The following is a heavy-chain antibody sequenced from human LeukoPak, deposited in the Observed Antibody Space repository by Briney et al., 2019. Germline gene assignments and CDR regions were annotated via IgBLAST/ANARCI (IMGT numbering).Heavy chain of an antibody. CDR3: ARRGYCSGGSCYPYYFDY. V-gene: IGHV5-51*01. CDR1: GYSFTSYW. Sequence: GESLKISCKGSGYSFTSYWIGWVRQMPGKGLEWMGIIYPGDSDTRYSPSFQGQVTISADKSISTAYLQWSSLKASDTAMYYCARRGYCSGGSCYPYYFDYWGQGTLVTVPS. J-gene: IGHJ4*02. CDR2: IYPGDSDT. D-gene: IGHD2-15*01.